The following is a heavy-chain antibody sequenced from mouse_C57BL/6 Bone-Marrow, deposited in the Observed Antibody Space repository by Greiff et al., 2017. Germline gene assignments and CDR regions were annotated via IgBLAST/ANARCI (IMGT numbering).Heavy chain of an antibody. CDR2: INPSSGYT. J-gene: IGHJ1*03. Sequence: VQLQQSGAELAKPGASVKLSCKASGYTFPSYWMHWVKQRPGQGLEWIGYINPSSGYTKYNQKFKDKATLTADKSSSTAYMQLSSLTYEDSAVYYCATSTMIGDWYFDVWGTGTTVTVSS. CDR3: ATSTMIGDWYFDV. V-gene: IGHV1-7*01. D-gene: IGHD2-4*01. CDR1: GYTFPSYW.